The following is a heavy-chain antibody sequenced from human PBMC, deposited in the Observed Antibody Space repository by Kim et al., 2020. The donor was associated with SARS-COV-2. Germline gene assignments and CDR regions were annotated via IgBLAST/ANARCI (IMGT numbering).Heavy chain of an antibody. CDR1: GFTFDDYT. V-gene: IGHV3-43*01. CDR3: AKGGDSRLLYYYYGMDV. Sequence: GGSLRLSCAASGFTFDDYTMHWVRQAPGKGLEWVSLISWDGGSTYYADSVKGRFTISRDNSKNSLYLQMNSLRTEDTALYYCAKGGDSRLLYYYYGMDVWGQGTTVTVSS. CDR2: ISWDGGST. D-gene: IGHD4-17*01. J-gene: IGHJ6*02.